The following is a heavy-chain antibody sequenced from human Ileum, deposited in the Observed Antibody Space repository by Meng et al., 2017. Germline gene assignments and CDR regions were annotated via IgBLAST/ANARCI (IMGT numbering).Heavy chain of an antibody. J-gene: IGHJ4*02. D-gene: IGHD1-26*01. CDR2: VYYSGHT. CDR1: GYSVSCNNYY. Sequence: QLQLQELGPGLVMPSYTLSLTCTVSGYSVSCNNYYMSWIRQPPGKGLEWMGVVYYSGHTNYYPSLENRRSISINTSKNHFSFKLISVTATDTAVYYCARTPLYSGSYYFDPWGQGALVTASS. V-gene: IGHV4-61*01. CDR3: ARTPLYSGSYYFDP.